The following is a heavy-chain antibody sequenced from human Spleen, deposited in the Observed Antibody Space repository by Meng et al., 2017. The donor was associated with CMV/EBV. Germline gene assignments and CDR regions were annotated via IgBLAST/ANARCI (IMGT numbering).Heavy chain of an antibody. CDR1: GFTFTTYE. Sequence: GESLKISCVASGFTFTTYEMHWVRQAPGKGLEWVSYIFSSGITIYYADSVKGRFTISRDNAKNSLYLQMNNLRAEDTAIYYCARGRRVLGELSVSFDYWGQGTLVTVSS. CDR3: ARGRRVLGELSVSFDY. D-gene: IGHD3-10*01. CDR2: IFSSGITI. V-gene: IGHV3-48*03. J-gene: IGHJ4*02.